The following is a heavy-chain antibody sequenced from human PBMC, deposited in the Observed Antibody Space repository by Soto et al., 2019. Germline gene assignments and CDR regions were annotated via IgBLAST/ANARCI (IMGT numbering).Heavy chain of an antibody. Sequence: QVQLVESGGGVVQPGRSLRLSCAASGFTFSSYGMHWVRQAPGKGLEWVAVISYDGSNKYYADSVKGRFTISRDNSKNTLYLQMNSLRAEDTAVYYCAWGGGCARDWGQGTLVTVSS. CDR2: ISYDGSNK. V-gene: IGHV3-30*03. CDR1: GFTFSSYG. J-gene: IGHJ4*02. CDR3: AWGGGCARD. D-gene: IGHD2-15*01.